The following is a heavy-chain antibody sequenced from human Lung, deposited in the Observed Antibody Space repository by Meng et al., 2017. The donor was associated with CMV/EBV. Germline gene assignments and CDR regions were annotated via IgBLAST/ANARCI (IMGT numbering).Heavy chain of an antibody. Sequence: GGSLRLXCAASGFTVSSNYMSWVRQAPGKGLEWVSVIYSGGSTYYADSVKGRFTISRDNSKSTLYLQMNSLRAEDTAVYYCARDPIEYSSSVADYWGQGTLVTVSS. V-gene: IGHV3-66*02. CDR3: ARDPIEYSSSVADY. CDR2: IYSGGST. J-gene: IGHJ4*02. CDR1: GFTVSSNY. D-gene: IGHD6-6*01.